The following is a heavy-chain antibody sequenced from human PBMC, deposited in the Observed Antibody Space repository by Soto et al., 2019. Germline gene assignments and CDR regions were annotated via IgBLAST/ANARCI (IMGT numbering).Heavy chain of an antibody. D-gene: IGHD3-10*01. J-gene: IGHJ5*02. CDR1: GGSISSRRYY. V-gene: IGHV4-39*01. CDR2: IYYSGST. Sequence: SETLSLTCTVAGGSISSRRYYWGWIRQPPGKGLEWIGSIYYSGSTYYNPSLKSRVTISVDTSKNQFSLKLSSVTAADTAVYYCARLLWFGGNWFDPWGQGTLVTVSS. CDR3: ARLLWFGGNWFDP.